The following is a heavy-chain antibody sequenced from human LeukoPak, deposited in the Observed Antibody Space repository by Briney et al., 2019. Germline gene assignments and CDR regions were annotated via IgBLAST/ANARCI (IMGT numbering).Heavy chain of an antibody. CDR1: GFTFSIYS. D-gene: IGHD3-22*01. Sequence: GGSLRLSCAASGFTFSIYSMDWVRQAPGKGLEWVSSITSSSASIYYADSVKGRFSISRDNAKNSLYLQMHSLRAEDTAVYYCAKDRDYYDSSGSDYWGQGTLVTVSS. CDR2: ITSSSASI. V-gene: IGHV3-21*01. CDR3: AKDRDYYDSSGSDY. J-gene: IGHJ4*02.